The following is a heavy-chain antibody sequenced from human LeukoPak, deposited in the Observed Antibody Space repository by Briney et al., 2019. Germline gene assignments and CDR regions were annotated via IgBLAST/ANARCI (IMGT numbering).Heavy chain of an antibody. CDR3: ARDPYNGNYGDSYYYYMDV. Sequence: GGSLRLSCAASGFTFSTYNMNWVRQAPGKGLEWVSSITSSSSYTFYADSVKGRFTISRDNAKSSLYLQMNSLRAEDAAIYYCARDPYNGNYGDSYYYYMDVWGKGTTVTISS. D-gene: IGHD1-26*01. CDR2: ITSSSSYT. CDR1: GFTFSTYN. J-gene: IGHJ6*03. V-gene: IGHV3-21*01.